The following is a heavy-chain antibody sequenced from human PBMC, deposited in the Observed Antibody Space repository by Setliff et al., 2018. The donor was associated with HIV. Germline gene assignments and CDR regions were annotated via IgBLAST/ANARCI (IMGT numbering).Heavy chain of an antibody. V-gene: IGHV4-4*09. J-gene: IGHJ3*02. CDR1: GGSFSDYY. CDR2: IYTSGST. CDR3: EVAGWDAFDI. Sequence: ASETLSLTCTVSGGSFSDYYRSWIRQPPGKGLEWIGYIYTSGSTNYNPSLKSRVTISVDTSKNQFSLKLRSVTAADTAVYYCEVAGWDAFDIWGRGTVVTVSS. D-gene: IGHD6-19*01.